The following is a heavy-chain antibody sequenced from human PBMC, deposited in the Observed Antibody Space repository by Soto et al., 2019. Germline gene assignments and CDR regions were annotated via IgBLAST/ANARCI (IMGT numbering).Heavy chain of an antibody. J-gene: IGHJ4*01. D-gene: IGHD5-18*01. V-gene: IGHV3-64D*06. CDR3: VKVGGYSYGLLG. CDR2: ISSNGGST. CDR1: GFTFSSYA. Sequence: GGSLGLSCSASGFTFSSYAMHWVRQAPGKGLEYVSAISSNGGSTYYADSAKGRFTISRDNSKNTLYLQMSSLRAEDTAVYYCVKVGGYSYGLLGWGHGSLVTVSS.